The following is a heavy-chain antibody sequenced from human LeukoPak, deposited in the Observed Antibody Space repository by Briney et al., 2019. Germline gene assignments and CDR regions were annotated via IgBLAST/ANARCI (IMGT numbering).Heavy chain of an antibody. J-gene: IGHJ4*02. CDR1: GGSFSGYY. Sequence: PSETLSLTCAVYGGSFSGYYWSWIRQPPGKGLEWIGYIYYSGSTNYNPSLKSRVTISVDTSKNQFSLKLSSVTAADTAVYYCARADSSGFHPYDYWGQGTLVTVSS. V-gene: IGHV4-59*01. CDR2: IYYSGST. D-gene: IGHD6-19*01. CDR3: ARADSSGFHPYDY.